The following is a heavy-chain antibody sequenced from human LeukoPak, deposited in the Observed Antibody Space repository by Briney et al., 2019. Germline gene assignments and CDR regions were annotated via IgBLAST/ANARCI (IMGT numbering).Heavy chain of an antibody. CDR1: GGSISSSSYY. J-gene: IGHJ4*02. V-gene: IGHV4-39*01. Sequence: PSETLSLTCTVSGGSISSSSYYWGWIRQPPGKGLEWIGSIYYSGSTYYNPSLKSRVTISVDTSKNQFSLKLSSVTAADTAVYYCARRPAFGVHPFDYWGQGTLVTVSS. CDR3: ARRPAFGVHPFDY. CDR2: IYYSGST. D-gene: IGHD3-3*01.